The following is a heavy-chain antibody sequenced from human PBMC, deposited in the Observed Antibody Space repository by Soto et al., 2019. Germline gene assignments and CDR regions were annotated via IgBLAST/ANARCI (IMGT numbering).Heavy chain of an antibody. D-gene: IGHD3-3*01. CDR2: IYYSGST. J-gene: IGHJ3*02. CDR1: GGSISSGDYY. CDR3: ARVMYYDFWSGSPARAFDI. V-gene: IGHV4-30-4*01. Sequence: PXETLSLNCTVSGGSISSGDYYWSWIRQPPGKGLEWIGYIYYSGSTYYNPSLKSRVTISVDTSKNQFSLKLSSVTAADTAVYYCARVMYYDFWSGSPARAFDIWGQGTMVTVSS.